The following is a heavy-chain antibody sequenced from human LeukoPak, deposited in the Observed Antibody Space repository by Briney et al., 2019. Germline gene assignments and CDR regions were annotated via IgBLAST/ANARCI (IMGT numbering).Heavy chain of an antibody. D-gene: IGHD3-3*01. J-gene: IGHJ4*02. CDR3: ASRASILEWLSIDY. CDR1: GDSISSTSYY. Sequence: PSETLSLTCTVSGDSISSTSYYWGWIRQPPGKGLEWIGSIYYSGSTYYNPSLKSRVTISVDTSKNQFSLKVNSVTAADTAVYYCASRASILEWLSIDYWGQGTLVTVSS. V-gene: IGHV4-39*01. CDR2: IYYSGST.